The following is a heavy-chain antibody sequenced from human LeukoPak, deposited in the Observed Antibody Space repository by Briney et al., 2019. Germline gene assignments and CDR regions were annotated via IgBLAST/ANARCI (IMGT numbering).Heavy chain of an antibody. CDR3: ARRGGGNYYYFDY. CDR1: GFTFSGSA. J-gene: IGHJ4*02. V-gene: IGHV3-73*01. D-gene: IGHD1-26*01. Sequence: GGSLRLSCAASGFTFSGSALHWVRQASGKGLEWVGRIRSKANSYATAYTASVEGRFTISRDDSKNTAYLQMNSLKSEDTAVYYCARRGGGNYYYFDYWGQGTLVAVSS. CDR2: IRSKANSYAT.